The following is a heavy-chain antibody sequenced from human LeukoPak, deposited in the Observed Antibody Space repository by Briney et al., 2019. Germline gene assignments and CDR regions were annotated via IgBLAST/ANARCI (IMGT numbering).Heavy chain of an antibody. V-gene: IGHV3-74*01. Sequence: SGGSLRLSCAASGFTFSSYWMHWVRQTPGKGLVWVSRISGDGSSTTYADSVKGRFTISRDNAKNTLYLQMNSLRAEDTAVYYCARELPFDYWGQGTLVTVSS. CDR1: GFTFSSYW. J-gene: IGHJ4*02. CDR3: ARELPFDY. CDR2: ISGDGSST.